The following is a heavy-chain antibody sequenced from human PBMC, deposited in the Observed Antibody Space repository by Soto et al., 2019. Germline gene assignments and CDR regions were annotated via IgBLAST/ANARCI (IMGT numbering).Heavy chain of an antibody. CDR1: GFTFSSYA. J-gene: IGHJ6*02. CDR3: AGGYSGYDWHYYYYGKDV. V-gene: IGHV3-23*01. CDR2: ISGSGGST. D-gene: IGHD5-12*01. Sequence: LRLSCAASGFTFSSYAMSWVRQAPGKGLEWVSAISGSGGSTYYADSVKGRFTISRDNSKNTLYLQMNSLRAEDTAVYYCAGGYSGYDWHYYYYGKDVWGQGTTVTVSS.